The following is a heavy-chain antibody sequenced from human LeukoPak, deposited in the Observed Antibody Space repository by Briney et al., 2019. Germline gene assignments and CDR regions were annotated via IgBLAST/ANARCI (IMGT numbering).Heavy chain of an antibody. CDR3: AKDGGLWVSAHWGDS. CDR1: GFTLSSYT. D-gene: IGHD7-27*01. Sequence: GGSLRLSSAASGFTLSSYTMSWVRQAPGKGLEWVSTITTSDGNTYYADSVKGRFTVSRDNSKNTLFLQMNSLGAEDTAVYYCAKDGGLWVSAHWGDSWGRGTLVTVSS. J-gene: IGHJ4*02. V-gene: IGHV3-23*01. CDR2: ITTSDGNT.